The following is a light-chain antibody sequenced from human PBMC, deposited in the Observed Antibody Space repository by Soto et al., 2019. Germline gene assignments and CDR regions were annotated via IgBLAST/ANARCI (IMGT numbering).Light chain of an antibody. CDR3: QQRSNWPPA. Sequence: DIVLTQSPATPSLSPGERATLSCRASQSVSSYLAWYQQKPGQAPRFLIYDASNRATGIPARFSVIVSGTDGTITLSRLEQEDGAVYDGQQRSNWPPAFGQGTRLEIK. CDR1: QSVSSY. CDR2: DAS. V-gene: IGKV3-11*01. J-gene: IGKJ5*01.